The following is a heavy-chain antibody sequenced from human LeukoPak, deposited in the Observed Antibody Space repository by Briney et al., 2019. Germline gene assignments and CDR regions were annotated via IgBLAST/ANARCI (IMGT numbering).Heavy chain of an antibody. D-gene: IGHD6-13*01. CDR2: ISYDGSNK. CDR1: GFTFSSYG. CDR3: AKAPSPASRWQQLVLGYFDY. Sequence: PGGSLRLSCAASGFTFSSYGMHWVRQAPGKGLEWVAVISYDGSNKYYADSVKGRFTISRDNSKNTLYLQMNSLRAEDTAVYYCAKAPSPASRWQQLVLGYFDYWGQGTLVTVSS. J-gene: IGHJ4*02. V-gene: IGHV3-30*18.